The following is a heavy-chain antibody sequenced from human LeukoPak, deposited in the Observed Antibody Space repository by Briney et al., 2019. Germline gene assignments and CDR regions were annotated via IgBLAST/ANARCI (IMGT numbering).Heavy chain of an antibody. CDR1: GFTFSSYG. Sequence: GGSLRLSCLVSGFTFSSYGMSWVRQAPGKGLEWVSGISGSGGSTYYADSVKGRFTISRDNSKNTLYLQMNSLRAEDTAVYYCAKDRGGFGELVDWGQGTLVTVSS. D-gene: IGHD3-10*01. CDR3: AKDRGGFGELVD. J-gene: IGHJ4*02. CDR2: ISGSGGST. V-gene: IGHV3-23*01.